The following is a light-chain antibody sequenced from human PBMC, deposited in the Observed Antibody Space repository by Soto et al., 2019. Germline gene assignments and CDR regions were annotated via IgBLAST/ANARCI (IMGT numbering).Light chain of an antibody. V-gene: IGKV3-20*01. CDR2: GAS. J-gene: IGKJ5*01. CDR3: QQYGSSPLIS. Sequence: ILKQSPGTLSLTPGESATLSCRASQTVSITYLTWYQQKPGQAPRLLIFGASKRATGIPDRFSGSGSGRDFTLTISGLEPEDFAVYYCQQYGSSPLISFGQGTRLEIK. CDR1: QTVSITY.